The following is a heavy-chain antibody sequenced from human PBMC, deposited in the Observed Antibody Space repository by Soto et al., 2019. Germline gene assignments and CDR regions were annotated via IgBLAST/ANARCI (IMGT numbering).Heavy chain of an antibody. Sequence: SETLSLTCAVSAYSISSGYYWGCIRQPPGKGLEWIGSIYHSGSTYYNPSLKSRVTISVDTSKNQFSLKLRSVTAADTAVYYCARMGFYYDSSGYDYWGQGTLVTVSS. D-gene: IGHD3-22*01. CDR3: ARMGFYYDSSGYDY. CDR2: IYHSGST. V-gene: IGHV4-38-2*01. J-gene: IGHJ4*02. CDR1: AYSISSGYY.